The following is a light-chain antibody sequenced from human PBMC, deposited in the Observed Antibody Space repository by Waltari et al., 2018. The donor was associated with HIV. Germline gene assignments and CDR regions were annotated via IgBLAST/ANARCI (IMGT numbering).Light chain of an antibody. CDR1: SSDVGNYNL. Sequence: QSALTQPASVSGSPGQSTTISCTGSSSDVGNYNLVSWYQQHPGKAPKLMIYEGINRPSGVSNRFSGSKSGNTASLTISGLQAEDEADYYCCSYAGSSNWVFGGGTKLTVL. CDR3: CSYAGSSNWV. CDR2: EGI. V-gene: IGLV2-23*01. J-gene: IGLJ3*02.